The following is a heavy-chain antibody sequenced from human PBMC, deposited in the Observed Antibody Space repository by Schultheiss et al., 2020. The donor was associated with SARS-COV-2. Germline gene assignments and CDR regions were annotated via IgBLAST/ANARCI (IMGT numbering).Heavy chain of an antibody. V-gene: IGHV1-46*01. J-gene: IGHJ4*02. D-gene: IGHD2-21*02. CDR3: ARGSGDVWEVVTATRRYYFDY. CDR2: IIPILGIS. Sequence: ASVKVSCKASGYTFTGYYMHWVRQAPGQGLEWMGRIIPILGISNYAQKFQGRVTMTRDTSTSTVYMGLSSLRSEDTAVYYYARGSGDVWEVVTATRRYYFDYWGQGSLVTVSS. CDR1: GYTFTGYY.